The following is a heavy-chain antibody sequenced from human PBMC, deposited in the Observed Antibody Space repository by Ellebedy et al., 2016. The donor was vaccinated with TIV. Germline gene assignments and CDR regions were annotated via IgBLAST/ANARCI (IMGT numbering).Heavy chain of an antibody. CDR3: ARDRIPFGDSSGSDAFDI. CDR1: GDSVSSNSAA. CDR2: TYYRSKWYN. V-gene: IGHV6-1*01. J-gene: IGHJ3*02. D-gene: IGHD3-22*01. Sequence: SQTLSLTCXISGDSVSSNSAAWNWIRQSPSRGLEWLGRTYYRSKWYNDYAVSVKSRITINPDTSKNQFSLQLNSVTPEDTAVYYCARDRIPFGDSSGSDAFDIWGQGTMVTVSS.